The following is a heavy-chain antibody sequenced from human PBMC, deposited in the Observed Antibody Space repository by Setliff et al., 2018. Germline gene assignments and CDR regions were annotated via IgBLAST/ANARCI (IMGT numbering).Heavy chain of an antibody. CDR1: GGSISSSSYY. J-gene: IGHJ5*02. CDR2: IYHSGST. D-gene: IGHD3-16*02. V-gene: IGHV4-39*07. Sequence: LSLTCTVSGGSISSSSYYWGWIRQPPGKGLEWIGSIYHSGSTNYNPSLKSRVTISVDKSKNQFSLKLSSVTAADTAVYYCARALPLGFRSALIPWGQGTLVTVSS. CDR3: ARALPLGFRSALIP.